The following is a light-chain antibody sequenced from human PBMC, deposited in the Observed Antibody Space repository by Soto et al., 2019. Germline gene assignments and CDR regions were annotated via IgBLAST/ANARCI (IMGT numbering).Light chain of an antibody. J-gene: IGLJ1*01. V-gene: IGLV6-57*02. CDR2: GDN. Sequence: NFMLTQPHSVSESPGKTVTISCTGSSGSVASNFVHWYQRRPGSAPTIVIYGDNQRPSGVPDRFSGSIDSSSNSASLTISGPKTEDEADYFCQSYDRSSLYVFGTGTKLTVL. CDR3: QSYDRSSLYV. CDR1: SGSVASNF.